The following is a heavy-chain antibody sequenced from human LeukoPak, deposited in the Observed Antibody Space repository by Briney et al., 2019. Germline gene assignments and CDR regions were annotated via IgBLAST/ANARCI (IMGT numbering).Heavy chain of an antibody. V-gene: IGHV1-18*01. CDR1: GYTFTGYG. J-gene: IGHJ6*02. Sequence: ASVTVTLKSSGYTFTGYGISAVRQPPGQGLDGVGCISAYNGNTNYAQKLQGRVTMTTDTSTSTAYMELRSLRSDDTAVYYCAREAPVVVVAATYGMDVWGQGTTVTVSS. D-gene: IGHD2-15*01. CDR3: AREAPVVVVAATYGMDV. CDR2: ISAYNGNT.